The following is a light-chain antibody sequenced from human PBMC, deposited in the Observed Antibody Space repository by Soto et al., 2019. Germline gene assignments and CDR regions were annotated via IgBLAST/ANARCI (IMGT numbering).Light chain of an antibody. Sequence: EIVMTQSPATLSVSPGERATLSCRASQSVSSNLAWYQQKPGQAPRLLIYGASSRATGIPVRFSGSGSGTEFTLTISSLQSEDFAVYYCQQYNSWPITFGQGTRLEIK. CDR1: QSVSSN. V-gene: IGKV3-15*01. CDR3: QQYNSWPIT. CDR2: GAS. J-gene: IGKJ5*01.